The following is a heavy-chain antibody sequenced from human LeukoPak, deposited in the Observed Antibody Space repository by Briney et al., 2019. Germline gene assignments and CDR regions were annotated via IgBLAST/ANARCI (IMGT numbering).Heavy chain of an antibody. CDR2: IYYSGST. CDR1: GGSISSYY. Sequence: SETLSLTCTVSGGSISSYYWSWIRQPPGKGLEWVGYIYYSGSTYYNPSLKSRVTISVDTSKNQFSLKLSSVTAADTAVYYCAGLIWSGGSVDYWGQGTLVTVSS. V-gene: IGHV4-59*01. J-gene: IGHJ4*02. CDR3: AGLIWSGGSVDY. D-gene: IGHD3-3*01.